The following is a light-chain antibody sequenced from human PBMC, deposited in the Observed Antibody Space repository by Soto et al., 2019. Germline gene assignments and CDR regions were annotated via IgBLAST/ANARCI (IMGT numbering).Light chain of an antibody. CDR1: QSVSSY. CDR3: QRYGSSPLT. V-gene: IGKV3-20*01. J-gene: IGKJ4*01. CDR2: GAS. Sequence: EIVLTQSPATLSLSPGERATLSCRASQSVSSYLAWYQQKPGQAPMLLIDGASTRASGIPVRFSGCGSGTDFTLTNSRPEPVDLAVYHWQRYGSSPLTFGGGTKVDI.